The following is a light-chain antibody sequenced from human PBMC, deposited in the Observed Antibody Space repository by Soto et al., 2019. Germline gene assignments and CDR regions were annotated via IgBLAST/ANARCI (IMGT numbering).Light chain of an antibody. CDR3: QPYETPPT. Sequence: DIQMTQSPASLSASVGDRATITCQASQNINNYLYWYQQKPGRAPKLLIYAASNLDARVPSRFRGSGSGTDSTFTIRRLQPEDIATYYCQPYETPPTFGQGTRLEIK. CDR1: QNINNY. J-gene: IGKJ5*01. CDR2: AAS. V-gene: IGKV1-33*01.